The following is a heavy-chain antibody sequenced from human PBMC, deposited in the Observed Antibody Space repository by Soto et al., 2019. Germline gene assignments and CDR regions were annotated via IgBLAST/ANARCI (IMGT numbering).Heavy chain of an antibody. J-gene: IGHJ5*02. D-gene: IGHD5-18*01. CDR2: MNPGSGGT. Sequence: ASVKVSCKASGYIFTNNDVSWVRQATGQGLEWMGWMNPGSGGTGYAQKFQGRVTMTRNISIATAYMELSSLRADDTAIYYCARMASFGSLNWFDPWGQGTLVTVSS. V-gene: IGHV1-8*01. CDR1: GYIFTNND. CDR3: ARMASFGSLNWFDP.